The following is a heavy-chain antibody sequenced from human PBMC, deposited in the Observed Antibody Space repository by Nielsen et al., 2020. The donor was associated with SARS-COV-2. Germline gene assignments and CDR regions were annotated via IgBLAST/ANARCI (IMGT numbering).Heavy chain of an antibody. Sequence: GESLKISCAASGFTFSSYGMHWVRQASGKGLEWVGRIRSYANDYATAYAASVKGRFTISRDDSKNTAYLQMNSLKMEDTAVYYCSSPTVAYWGQGTLVTVSS. V-gene: IGHV3-73*01. CDR2: IRSYANDYAT. J-gene: IGHJ4*02. D-gene: IGHD4-23*01. CDR1: GFTFSSYG. CDR3: SSPTVAY.